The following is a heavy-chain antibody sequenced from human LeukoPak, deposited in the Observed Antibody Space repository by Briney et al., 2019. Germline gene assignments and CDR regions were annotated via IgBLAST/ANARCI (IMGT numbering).Heavy chain of an antibody. Sequence: GESLKISCQGSRYSFTDYWIAWVRQKPGKGLEWMGVIYPADTDTRYNPSFQGQVTVSADKSISAAYLHWSSLQASDSGIYYCARQHYYDNSGFDYWGQGTQVTVSS. CDR1: RYSFTDYW. CDR3: ARQHYYDNSGFDY. D-gene: IGHD3-22*01. J-gene: IGHJ4*02. CDR2: IYPADTDT. V-gene: IGHV5-51*01.